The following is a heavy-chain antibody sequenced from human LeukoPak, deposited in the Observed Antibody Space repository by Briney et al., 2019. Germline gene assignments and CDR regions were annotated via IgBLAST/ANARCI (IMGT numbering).Heavy chain of an antibody. V-gene: IGHV1-69*04. Sequence: ASVKVSCKASGYTFTSYAISWVRQAPGQGLEWMGRIIPILGIANYAQKFQGRVTITADKSTSTAYMELSSLRSEDTAVYYCARSPAPEDYWGQGTLVTVSS. CDR2: IIPILGIA. CDR1: GYTFTSYA. CDR3: ARSPAPEDY. J-gene: IGHJ4*02.